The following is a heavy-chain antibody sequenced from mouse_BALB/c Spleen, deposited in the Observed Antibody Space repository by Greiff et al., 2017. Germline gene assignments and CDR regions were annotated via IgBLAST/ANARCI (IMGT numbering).Heavy chain of an antibody. CDR1: GFNIKDTY. Sequence: EVQLQQSGAELVKPGASVKLSCTASGFNIKDTYMHWVKQRPEQGLEWIGRIDPANGNTKYDPKFQGKATITADTSSNTAYLQLSSLTSEDTAVYYCARSFYGSSYRWYFDVWGAGTTVTVSS. J-gene: IGHJ1*01. V-gene: IGHV14-3*02. D-gene: IGHD1-1*01. CDR2: IDPANGNT. CDR3: ARSFYGSSYRWYFDV.